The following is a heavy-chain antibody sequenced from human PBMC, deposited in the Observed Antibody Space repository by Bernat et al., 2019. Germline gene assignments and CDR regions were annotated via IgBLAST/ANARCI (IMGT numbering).Heavy chain of an antibody. Sequence: VQLVESGGGVVQPGRSLRLSCAASGFTFSSYGMHWVRQAPGKGLEWVAVISYDGSNKYYADSVKGRFTISRDNSKNTLYLQMNSLRAEDTAVYYCAKSRGKQWLKDAFDIWGQGTMVTVSS. V-gene: IGHV3-30*18. CDR3: AKSRGKQWLKDAFDI. D-gene: IGHD6-19*01. CDR1: GFTFSSYG. CDR2: ISYDGSNK. J-gene: IGHJ3*02.